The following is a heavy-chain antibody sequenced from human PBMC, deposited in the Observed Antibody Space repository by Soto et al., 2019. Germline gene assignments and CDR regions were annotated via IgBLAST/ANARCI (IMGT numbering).Heavy chain of an antibody. J-gene: IGHJ4*02. CDR1: GYSFAGHW. CDR3: ERLKVGDTSDY. D-gene: IGHD1-26*01. V-gene: IGHV5-10-1*01. Sequence: PGESLKISCQGSGYSFAGHWISWVRQMPGKGLEWMGRIDPSDSYTNYSPSFEGHVTMSADTSVNTAYLQWRGLRASDTAIYFCERLKVGDTSDYWGQGTLVTVSS. CDR2: IDPSDSYT.